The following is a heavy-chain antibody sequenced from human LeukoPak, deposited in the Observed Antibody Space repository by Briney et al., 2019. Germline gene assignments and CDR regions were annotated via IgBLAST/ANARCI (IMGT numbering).Heavy chain of an antibody. Sequence: GASVKVSCKASGYTFTSYAMNWVRQAPGQGLEWMGWFNTNTGNPTYAQGFTGRFVFSLDTSVSTAYLQISSLKAEDTAVYYCARDGLFDSFENFDYWGQGTLVTVSS. J-gene: IGHJ4*02. CDR2: FNTNTGNP. CDR3: ARDGLFDSFENFDY. D-gene: IGHD3-9*01. CDR1: GYTFTSYA. V-gene: IGHV7-4-1*02.